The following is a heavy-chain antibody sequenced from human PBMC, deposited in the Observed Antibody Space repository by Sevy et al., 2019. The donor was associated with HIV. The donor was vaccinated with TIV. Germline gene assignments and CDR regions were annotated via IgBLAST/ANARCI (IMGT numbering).Heavy chain of an antibody. CDR2: IYYNGHI. CDR1: GGSITSLY. CDR3: AGENAWGRGYS. V-gene: IGHV4-59*08. Sequence: SETLSLTCTVSGGSITSLYWNWIRQPPGKGLEWISNIYYNGHINYNPSLKSRVTLSLDTSKNQFSLRLSSVTAADAAMYYCAGENAWGRGYSWGQGTLVTVSS. J-gene: IGHJ4*02. D-gene: IGHD1-26*01.